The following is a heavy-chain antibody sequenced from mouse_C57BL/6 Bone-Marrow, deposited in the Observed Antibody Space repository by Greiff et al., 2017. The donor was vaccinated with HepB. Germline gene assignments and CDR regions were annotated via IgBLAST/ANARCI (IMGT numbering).Heavy chain of an antibody. CDR3: ARRATTVVATDYAMDY. D-gene: IGHD1-1*01. J-gene: IGHJ4*01. CDR2: IYPSDSET. CDR1: GYTFTSYW. V-gene: IGHV1-61*01. Sequence: QVQLQQPGAELVMPGASVKLSCKASGYTFTSYWMHWVKQRPGQGLEWIGNIYPSDSETHYNQKFKDKATLTVDKSSSTAYMQLSSLTSEDSAVYYCARRATTVVATDYAMDYWGQGTSVTVSS.